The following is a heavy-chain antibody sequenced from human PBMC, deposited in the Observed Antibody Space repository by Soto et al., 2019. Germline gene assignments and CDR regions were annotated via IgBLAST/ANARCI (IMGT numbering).Heavy chain of an antibody. Sequence: QVQLVESGGGVVQPGGSLRLSCQASGFNFDNYGMHWVRQAPGKGLEWVAVITYDGSNKYYADSVKGRFTISRDNSKNTLSLHLNTLKPEDTAVYHCEKDRVGGTFYTPLGFWGQGTLVTVSS. CDR2: ITYDGSNK. J-gene: IGHJ4*02. CDR3: EKDRVGGTFYTPLGF. V-gene: IGHV3-30*18. D-gene: IGHD1-7*01. CDR1: GFNFDNYG.